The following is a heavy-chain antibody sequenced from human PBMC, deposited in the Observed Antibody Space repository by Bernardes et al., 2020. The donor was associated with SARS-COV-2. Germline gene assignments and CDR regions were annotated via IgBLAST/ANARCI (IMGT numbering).Heavy chain of an antibody. CDR2: ISWDGGST. D-gene: IGHD3-22*01. Sequence: GGSLRLSCAASGFTLDDYTMHWVRQAPGRGLEWVSLISWDGGSTYYADSVKGRFTISRDNSKNSLYLQMNSLRTEDTALYYCAVEDSSGYYFEYFQYWGQSTLVTVSS. CDR3: AVEDSSGYYFEYFQY. CDR1: GFTLDDYT. V-gene: IGHV3-43*01. J-gene: IGHJ1*01.